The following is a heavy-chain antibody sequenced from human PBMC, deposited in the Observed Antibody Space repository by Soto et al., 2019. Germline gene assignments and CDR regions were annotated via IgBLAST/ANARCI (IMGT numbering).Heavy chain of an antibody. J-gene: IGHJ6*02. CDR3: ARFSVTTDYYYGMDV. Sequence: PGESQKISCKGSGYSFTSYWIGWVRQMPGKGLEWMGIIYPGDSDTRYSPSFQGQVTISADKSISTAYLQWSSLKASDTAMYYCARFSVTTDYYYGMDVWGQGTTVTVSS. CDR1: GYSFTSYW. CDR2: IYPGDSDT. V-gene: IGHV5-51*01. D-gene: IGHD4-4*01.